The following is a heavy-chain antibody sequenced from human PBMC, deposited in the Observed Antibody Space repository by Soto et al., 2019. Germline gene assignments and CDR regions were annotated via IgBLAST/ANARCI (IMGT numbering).Heavy chain of an antibody. Sequence: GASVKVSCKASGYTFTSYYMHWVRQAPGQGLEWMGIINPSGGSTSYAQKFQGRVTMTRDTSTSTVYMELSSLRSEDTAVYYCARDYYDSSGYNVSMNNNWGQGTLVTVSS. J-gene: IGHJ4*02. CDR1: GYTFTSYY. V-gene: IGHV1-46*01. D-gene: IGHD3-22*01. CDR3: ARDYYDSSGYNVSMNNN. CDR2: INPSGGST.